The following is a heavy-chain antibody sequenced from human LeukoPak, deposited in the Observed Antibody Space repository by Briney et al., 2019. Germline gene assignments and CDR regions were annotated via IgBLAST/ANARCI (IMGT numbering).Heavy chain of an antibody. CDR1: GGSISSGSYY. V-gene: IGHV4-61*02. D-gene: IGHD3-9*01. Sequence: SETLSLTCTVSGGSISSGSYYWSWIRQPAGKGLEWIGRIYTSGSTNYNPSLKSRVTISVDTSKNQFSLKLSSVTAADTAVYYCARGYYDILTGLMGFDYWGQGTLVTVSS. J-gene: IGHJ4*02. CDR3: ARGYYDILTGLMGFDY. CDR2: IYTSGST.